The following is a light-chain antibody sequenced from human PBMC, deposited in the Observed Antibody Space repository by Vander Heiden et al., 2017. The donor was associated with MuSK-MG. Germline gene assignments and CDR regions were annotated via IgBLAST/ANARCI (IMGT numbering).Light chain of an antibody. CDR2: RDS. Sequence: SYELTQPLSVSVALGQTARITCGGNNSGSKNVHWYQQKPGQAPVLVIYRDSNRPSGIPERFSGSNSGNTATLTISRAQAGDEADYYCQVWDSRVVFGGGTKLT. V-gene: IGLV3-9*01. J-gene: IGLJ2*01. CDR1: NSGSKN. CDR3: QVWDSRVV.